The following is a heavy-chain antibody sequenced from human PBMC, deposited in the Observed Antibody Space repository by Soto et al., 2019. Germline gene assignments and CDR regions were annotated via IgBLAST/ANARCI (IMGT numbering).Heavy chain of an antibody. CDR1: GYSFTSYT. Sequence: QVRLVQSGAEVKKPGASVKVSCKASGYSFTSYTIHWVRQAPGQRLEWMGWINAGNGDTNYSQKFQGRVTITRDTSATTVYMELSRLISEDTGVFFCLGNYDWYDFWGQGTLVTVSS. V-gene: IGHV1-3*01. D-gene: IGHD3-16*01. CDR2: INAGNGDT. J-gene: IGHJ5*01. CDR3: LGNYDWYDF.